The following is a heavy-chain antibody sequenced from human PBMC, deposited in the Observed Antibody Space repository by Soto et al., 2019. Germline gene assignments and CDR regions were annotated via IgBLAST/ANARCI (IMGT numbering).Heavy chain of an antibody. CDR3: ARDRILERRYYYYGMDV. CDR1: GYTFTGYY. CDR2: INPNSGGT. Sequence: GTSVKASCKASGYTFTGYYTRWVRQAPGEGLEWMGWINPNSGGTNYAQKFQGWVTMTRDTSISTAYMELSRLRSDDTAVYYCARDRILERRYYYYGMDVWGQGTTVTVSS. V-gene: IGHV1-2*04. J-gene: IGHJ6*02. D-gene: IGHD1-1*01.